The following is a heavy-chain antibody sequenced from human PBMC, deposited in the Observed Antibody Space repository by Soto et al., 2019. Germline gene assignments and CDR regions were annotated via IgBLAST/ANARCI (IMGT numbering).Heavy chain of an antibody. CDR1: GFTFSSYG. Sequence: PGGSLRLSCAASGFTFSSYGMNWVRQAPGKGLEWVSSISSSSSYIYYADSVKGRFTISRDNAKNSLYLQMNSLRAEDTAVYYCATSITIFGVATRDYWGQGTLVTVSS. CDR2: ISSSSSYI. D-gene: IGHD3-3*01. CDR3: ATSITIFGVATRDY. V-gene: IGHV3-21*01. J-gene: IGHJ4*02.